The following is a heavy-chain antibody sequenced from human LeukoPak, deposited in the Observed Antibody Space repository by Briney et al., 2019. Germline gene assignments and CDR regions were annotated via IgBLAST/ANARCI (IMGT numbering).Heavy chain of an antibody. CDR2: IYYSGST. CDR3: ARDAASGNNWFDP. Sequence: SETLSLTCTVSGGSISSSSYSWGWIRQPPGKGLEWIGSIYYSGSTYYNPSLKSRVTISVDTSKNQFSLKLSSVTAADTAVYYCARDAASGNNWFDPWGQGTLVTVSS. V-gene: IGHV4-39*02. J-gene: IGHJ5*02. D-gene: IGHD2-15*01. CDR1: GGSISSSSYS.